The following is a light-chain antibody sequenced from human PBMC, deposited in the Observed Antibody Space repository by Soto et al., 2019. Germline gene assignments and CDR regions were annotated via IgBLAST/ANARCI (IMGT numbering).Light chain of an antibody. J-gene: IGLJ2*01. Sequence: QSVLTQPPSVSAAPGQKVTISCSGSSSNIGNNYVSWYQQLPGTAPKLLIYDNNNRPSGIPDRFSGSKSGTSATLGITGLQTGDEADYYCGTWDSSLSAVVFGGGTKLT. CDR3: GTWDSSLSAVV. CDR1: SSNIGNNY. CDR2: DNN. V-gene: IGLV1-51*01.